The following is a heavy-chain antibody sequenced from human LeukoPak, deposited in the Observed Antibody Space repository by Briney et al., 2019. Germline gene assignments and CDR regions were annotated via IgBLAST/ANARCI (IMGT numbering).Heavy chain of an antibody. CDR3: ARGPPRQDFWSGYQYYYYYGMDV. V-gene: IGHV3-33*01. Sequence: AGGSLRLSCAASGFTFSSYGMHWVRQAPGKGLEWVAVIWYDGSNKYYADSVKGRFTISRDNSKNTLYLQMNSLRAEDTAVYYCARGPPRQDFWSGYQYYYYYGMDVWGQGTTVTVSS. D-gene: IGHD3-3*01. J-gene: IGHJ6*02. CDR2: IWYDGSNK. CDR1: GFTFSSYG.